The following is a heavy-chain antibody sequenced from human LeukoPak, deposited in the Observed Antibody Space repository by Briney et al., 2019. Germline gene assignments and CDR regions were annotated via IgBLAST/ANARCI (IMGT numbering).Heavy chain of an antibody. CDR1: GFTFSSYA. Sequence: PGGSLRLSCAASGFTFSSYAMSWVRQAPGKGLEWVSAISGSGGSTYYADSVKGRFTISRDNSKNTLYLQMNSLRAEDTAVYYCAKKLGDSPYYGMDVWGQGTTVTVSS. CDR3: AKKLGDSPYYGMDV. V-gene: IGHV3-23*01. D-gene: IGHD7-27*01. CDR2: ISGSGGST. J-gene: IGHJ6*02.